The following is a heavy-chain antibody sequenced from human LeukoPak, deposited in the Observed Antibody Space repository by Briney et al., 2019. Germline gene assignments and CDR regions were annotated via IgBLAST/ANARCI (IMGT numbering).Heavy chain of an antibody. V-gene: IGHV3-30*18. CDR1: GFTFSSYG. CDR3: AKEIAVAGTRWFDP. CDR2: ISYDGSNK. D-gene: IGHD6-19*01. Sequence: GRSLRLSCAASGFTFSSYGMHWVRQAPGKGLEWVAVISYDGSNKYYADSVRGRFTIFRDNSKNTLYLQMNSLRAEDTAVYYCAKEIAVAGTRWFDPWGQGTLVTVSS. J-gene: IGHJ5*02.